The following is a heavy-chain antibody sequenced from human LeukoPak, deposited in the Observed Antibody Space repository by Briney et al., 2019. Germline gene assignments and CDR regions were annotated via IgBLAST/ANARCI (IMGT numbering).Heavy chain of an antibody. CDR1: GFTFSSYS. D-gene: IGHD3-22*01. Sequence: GGSLRLSCAASGFTFSSYSMNWVRQAPGKGLEWVSSISSSSTYVYYADSVQGRFTISRDNAKNSLYLQMNSLRADDTAVYYCARADYDSSGTFDYWGQGTLVTVSS. CDR3: ARADYDSSGTFDY. V-gene: IGHV3-21*01. CDR2: ISSSSTYV. J-gene: IGHJ4*02.